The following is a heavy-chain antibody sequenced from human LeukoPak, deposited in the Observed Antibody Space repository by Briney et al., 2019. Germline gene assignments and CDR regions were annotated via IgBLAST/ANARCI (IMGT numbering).Heavy chain of an antibody. Sequence: KPSETLSLTCSVSGGSVSSYYWNWIRQPPGKGLEWIGYIYYSGSTNYNPSLRSRVTISVDTSKNQFSLKLSSVTAADTAVYYCVTDSSGYYPHDTFDIWGQGTMVTVSS. CDR2: IYYSGST. D-gene: IGHD3-22*01. CDR3: VTDSSGYYPHDTFDI. CDR1: GGSVSSYY. V-gene: IGHV4-59*08. J-gene: IGHJ3*02.